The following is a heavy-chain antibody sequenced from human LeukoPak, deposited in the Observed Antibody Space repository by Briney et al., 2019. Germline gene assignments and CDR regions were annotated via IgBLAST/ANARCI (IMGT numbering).Heavy chain of an antibody. V-gene: IGHV1-69*13. J-gene: IGHJ5*02. CDR3: ARVTGGRYCSTTSCYMRGWFDP. CDR2: IIPIFGTS. D-gene: IGHD2-2*02. CDR1: GGTFSSHA. Sequence: GASVKVSCKASGGTFSSHAISWVRQAPGQGLEWMGGIIPIFGTSNSAQKFQGRVTITADESTRTAYMELSSLRSEDTAVYYCARVTGGRYCSTTSCYMRGWFDPWGQGTLVTVSS.